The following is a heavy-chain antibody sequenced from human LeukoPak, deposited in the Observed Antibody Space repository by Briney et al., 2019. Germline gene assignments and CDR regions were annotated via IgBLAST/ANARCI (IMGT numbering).Heavy chain of an antibody. D-gene: IGHD4-17*01. Sequence: GGSLRLSCAASGFTFNSYAMHWVRQAPGKGLEYVSGIRSKGGSTYYVNSVKGRFTISRDNSKNTLYLQMDSLRAEDMGVYYCARGPLTVTRGFDPWGQGTLVTVSS. CDR1: GFTFNSYA. V-gene: IGHV3-64*01. CDR3: ARGPLTVTRGFDP. CDR2: IRSKGGST. J-gene: IGHJ5*02.